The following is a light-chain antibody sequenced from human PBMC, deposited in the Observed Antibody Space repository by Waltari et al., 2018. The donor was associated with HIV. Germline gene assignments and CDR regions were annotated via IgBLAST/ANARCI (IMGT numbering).Light chain of an antibody. CDR2: EVN. Sequence: QPALTQPPSESGFPGQSVTIYCTGTSRDIGPYTYVSWYQQHPGRAPNLLIYEVNKRPSGVPDRFSGSKSANTASLTVSGLQVADEADYYCSSYAGNNNYVFGTGTRVTVL. V-gene: IGLV2-8*01. CDR3: SSYAGNNNYV. J-gene: IGLJ1*01. CDR1: SRDIGPYTY.